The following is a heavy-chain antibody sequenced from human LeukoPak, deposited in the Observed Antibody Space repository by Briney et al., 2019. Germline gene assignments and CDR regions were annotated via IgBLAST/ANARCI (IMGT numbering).Heavy chain of an antibody. CDR3: ARGGDSFPLLLWFGEKYYFDY. D-gene: IGHD3-10*01. V-gene: IGHV3-30*14. CDR1: GFTFSSYA. J-gene: IGHJ4*02. CDR2: ISYDGSNK. Sequence: GGSLRLSCAASGFTFSSYAMHWVRQAPGKGLEWVAVISYDGSNKYYADSVKGRFTISRDNSKNTLYLQMGSLRAGDTAVYYCARGGDSFPLLLWFGEKYYFDYLGQGTLVTVSS.